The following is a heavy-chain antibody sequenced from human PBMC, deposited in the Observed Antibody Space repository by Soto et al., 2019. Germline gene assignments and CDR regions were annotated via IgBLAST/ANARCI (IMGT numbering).Heavy chain of an antibody. Sequence: QPGGSLRLSCAASGFTFNNYGMHWGRQAPGKGLEWVAVLWYDGSHESYADSVKGRFTISRDNSKNTLYLQMNSPRAEDTAVYYCASDRYSYDSCAYKGVAWYFELWGRGTLVTVSS. CDR3: ASDRYSYDSCAYKGVAWYFEL. CDR1: GFTFNNYG. V-gene: IGHV3-33*01. CDR2: LWYDGSHE. J-gene: IGHJ2*01. D-gene: IGHD3-22*01.